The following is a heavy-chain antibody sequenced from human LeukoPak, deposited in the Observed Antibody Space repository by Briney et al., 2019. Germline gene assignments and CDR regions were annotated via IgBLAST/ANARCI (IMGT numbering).Heavy chain of an antibody. Sequence: GASVKVSCKASGYIFTNYYIHWVRQAPGQGLEWMGIINPSGGSTSYAQKFQGRVTMTRDTSTSSVYMELSSLRSEDTAVYYCAREFDPGDYYYYMDVWGKGTTVTVSS. D-gene: IGHD3-10*01. V-gene: IGHV1-46*01. CDR3: AREFDPGDYYYYMDV. CDR1: GYIFTNYY. J-gene: IGHJ6*03. CDR2: INPSGGST.